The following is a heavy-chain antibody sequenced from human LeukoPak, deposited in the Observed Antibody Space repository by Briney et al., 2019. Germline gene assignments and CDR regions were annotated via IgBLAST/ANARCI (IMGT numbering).Heavy chain of an antibody. Sequence: GGSLRLSCAASGFTFSSYGMSWVRQAPGKGLEWVSAISGSGGSTYYADSVKGRFTISRDNSKNTLYLQMNSLRAEGTAVYYCARGAITFGGVIVLLWGQGTLVTVSS. CDR3: ARGAITFGGVIVLL. CDR1: GFTFSSYG. D-gene: IGHD3-16*02. CDR2: ISGSGGST. V-gene: IGHV3-23*01. J-gene: IGHJ4*02.